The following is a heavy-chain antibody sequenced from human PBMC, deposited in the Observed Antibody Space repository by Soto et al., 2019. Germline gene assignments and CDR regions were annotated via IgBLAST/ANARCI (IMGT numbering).Heavy chain of an antibody. Sequence: GESLKISCKGSGYSFTSYWIGWVRQMPGKGLEWMGIIYPGDSDTRYSPSFQGQVTISADKSISTAYLQWSSLKASDTAMYYCARHMSGSGSPDYYYYGMDVWGQGTTVTVS. J-gene: IGHJ6*02. CDR3: ARHMSGSGSPDYYYYGMDV. D-gene: IGHD3-10*01. V-gene: IGHV5-51*01. CDR1: GYSFTSYW. CDR2: IYPGDSDT.